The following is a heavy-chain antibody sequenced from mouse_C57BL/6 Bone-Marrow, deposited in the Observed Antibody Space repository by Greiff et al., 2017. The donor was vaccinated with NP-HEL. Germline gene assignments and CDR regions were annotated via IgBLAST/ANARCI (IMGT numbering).Heavy chain of an antibody. Sequence: QVQLQQPGTELVKPGASVKLSCKASGFTFTSYWMHWVKQRPGQGLEWIGNINPSNGGTNYNEKFKSKATLTVDKSSSTAYMQLSSLTSEDSAVYYCARHGFPYWYFDVWGTGTTVTVSS. CDR1: GFTFTSYW. V-gene: IGHV1-53*01. D-gene: IGHD1-1*01. J-gene: IGHJ1*03. CDR3: ARHGFPYWYFDV. CDR2: INPSNGGT.